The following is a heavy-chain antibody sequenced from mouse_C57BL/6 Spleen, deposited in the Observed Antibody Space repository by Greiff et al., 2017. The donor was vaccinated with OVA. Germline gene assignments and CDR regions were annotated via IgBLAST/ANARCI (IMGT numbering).Heavy chain of an antibody. J-gene: IGHJ2*01. CDR1: GYTFTDYY. D-gene: IGHD2-3*01. V-gene: IGHV1-19*01. CDR2: INPYNGGT. Sequence: EVQLQESGPVLVKPGASVKMSCKASGYTFTDYYMNWVKQSHGKSLEWIGVINPYNGGTSYNQKFKGKATLTVDKSSSTAYMELNSLTSEDSAVYYCARRGGYYPHFDYWGQGTTLTVSS. CDR3: ARRGGYYPHFDY.